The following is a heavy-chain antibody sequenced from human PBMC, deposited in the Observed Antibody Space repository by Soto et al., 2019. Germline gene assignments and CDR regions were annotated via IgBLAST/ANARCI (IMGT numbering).Heavy chain of an antibody. V-gene: IGHV3-66*01. J-gene: IGHJ4*02. D-gene: IGHD6-13*01. CDR3: ASSGYSSSWYRGGDY. CDR1: GFTVSSNS. CDR2: IYSGGST. Sequence: EVQLVESGGGLVQPGGSLRLSCAASGFTVSSNSMSWVRQAPGKGLEWVSVIYSGGSTYYADSVKGRFTISRDNSKNTLYLQMNSLRAEDTAVYYCASSGYSSSWYRGGDYWGQGTLVTVSS.